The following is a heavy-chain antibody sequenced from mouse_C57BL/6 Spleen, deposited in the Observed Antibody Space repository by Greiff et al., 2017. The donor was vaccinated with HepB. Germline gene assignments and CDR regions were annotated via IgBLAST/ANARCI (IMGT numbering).Heavy chain of an antibody. Sequence: VQLQQSGAELVRPGSSVKLSCKASGYTFTSYWMHWVKQRPIQGLEWIGNIDPSDSETHYNQKFKDKATLTADKSSSTAYMQLSSLTSEDSSVYYCARGDDGCSDDWGKGTTVTVSS. V-gene: IGHV1-52*01. CDR3: ARGDDGCSDD. D-gene: IGHD2-3*01. CDR2: IDPSDSET. J-gene: IGHJ1*03. CDR1: GYTFTSYW.